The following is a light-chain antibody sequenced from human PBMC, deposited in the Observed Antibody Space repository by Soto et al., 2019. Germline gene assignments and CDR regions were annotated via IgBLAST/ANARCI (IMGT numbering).Light chain of an antibody. Sequence: EIVLIQSPGTLSLSPGERATFSCRASHSVSSSYIAWYQQKRGQAPRRLIYGASIRATGIPDRFSGSGSGTDFTLTISRLEPEDFALYYCQQYHTSPLTFGQGTKVDIK. CDR3: QQYHTSPLT. J-gene: IGKJ1*01. CDR2: GAS. CDR1: HSVSSSY. V-gene: IGKV3-20*01.